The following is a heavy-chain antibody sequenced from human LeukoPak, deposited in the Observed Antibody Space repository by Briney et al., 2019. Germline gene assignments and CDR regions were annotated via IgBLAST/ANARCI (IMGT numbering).Heavy chain of an antibody. CDR2: INWNGGST. CDR1: GFTFDDYG. CDR3: ARLGYYYDSSGYFDY. V-gene: IGHV3-20*04. Sequence: PGGSLRLSCAASGFTFDDYGMSWVRQAPGKGLEWVSGINWNGGSTGYADSVKGRLTISRDNAKNSLYLQMNSLRAEDTALYYCARLGYYYDSSGYFDYWGQGTLVTVSS. J-gene: IGHJ4*02. D-gene: IGHD3-22*01.